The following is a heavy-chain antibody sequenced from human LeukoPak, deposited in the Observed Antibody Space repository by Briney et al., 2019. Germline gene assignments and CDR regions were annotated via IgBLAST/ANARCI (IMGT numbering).Heavy chain of an antibody. CDR3: AREGWPWANWFDP. J-gene: IGHJ3*01. CDR2: IRSDGGIK. V-gene: IGHV3-30*02. Sequence: GGSLRLSCAASGFTFDNYGMRWVRQAPGKRLEWVAFIRSDGGIKYYADSVKGRFTISRDNSKNTLYLQVNSLRAEDTAVYYCAREGWPWANWFDPWGQGTMVTVSS. CDR1: GFTFDNYG. D-gene: IGHD3-10*01.